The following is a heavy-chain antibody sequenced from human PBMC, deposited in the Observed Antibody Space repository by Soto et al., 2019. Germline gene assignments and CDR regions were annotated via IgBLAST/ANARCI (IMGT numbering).Heavy chain of an antibody. CDR3: AIFTSMGMAV. CDR1: GGTFSSYT. D-gene: IGHD3-3*01. CDR2: IIPILGIA. J-gene: IGHJ6*02. Sequence: QVQLVQSGAEVKKPGSSVKVSCKASGGTFSSYTISWVRQAPGQGLEWMGRIIPILGIANYAQKFQRRVTITADKSTSTAYMELSSLRSEDTAVYYCAIFTSMGMAVWAQGTTVTVSS. V-gene: IGHV1-69*02.